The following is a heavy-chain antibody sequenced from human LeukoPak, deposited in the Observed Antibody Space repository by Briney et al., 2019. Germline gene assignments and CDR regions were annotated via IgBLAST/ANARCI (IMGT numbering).Heavy chain of an antibody. D-gene: IGHD1-26*01. CDR1: GFTFSSYN. CDR3: ARSGSYRLDY. V-gene: IGHV3-48*01. CDR2: ISSSSSTI. J-gene: IGHJ4*02. Sequence: GGSLRLSCAASGFTFSSYNMNWVRQAPGKGLEWVSYISSSSSTIYYADSVKGRFTISRDNAKNSLYLQMNSLRAEDTAVYYCARSGSYRLDYWGQGNLVTVSS.